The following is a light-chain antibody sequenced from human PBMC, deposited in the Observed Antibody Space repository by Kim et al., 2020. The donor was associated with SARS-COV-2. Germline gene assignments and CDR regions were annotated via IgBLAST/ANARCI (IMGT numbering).Light chain of an antibody. CDR3: QQHSTCPMT. CDR2: DVS. Sequence: ASVGDRVTITSRASQSIGGWLAWYQQHPGKAPNLLIHDVSSVESGVPSRFSGSGSETEFTLTISSLQPDDFATYYCQQHSTCPMTFGQGTLLEIK. J-gene: IGKJ5*01. CDR1: QSIGGW. V-gene: IGKV1-5*01.